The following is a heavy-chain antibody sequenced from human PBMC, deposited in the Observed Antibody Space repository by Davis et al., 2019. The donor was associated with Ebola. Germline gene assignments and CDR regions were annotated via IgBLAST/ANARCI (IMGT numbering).Heavy chain of an antibody. CDR2: ISWSSDRI. Sequence: SLKIPCVDSGFTFDDYAMHWVRQAPGKGLEWVSGISWSSDRIVYADSVQGRFTISRDNAKNSLYLEMNSLRPDDTALYYCAKDIGTTVYYGMDVWGKGTTVIVSS. CDR1: GFTFDDYA. CDR3: AKDIGTTVYYGMDV. D-gene: IGHD4-17*01. V-gene: IGHV3-9*01. J-gene: IGHJ6*04.